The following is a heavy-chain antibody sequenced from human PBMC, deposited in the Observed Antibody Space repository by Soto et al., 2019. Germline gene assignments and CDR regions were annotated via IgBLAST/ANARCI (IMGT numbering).Heavy chain of an antibody. J-gene: IGHJ3*02. CDR3: ARLDYGDYADDAFDI. D-gene: IGHD4-17*01. CDR1: GYTFTSYY. V-gene: IGHV1-46*01. CDR2: INPSGGST. Sequence: ASVKVSCKASGYTFTSYYMHGVRQAPGQGLEWMGIINPSGGSTSYAQKFQGRVTMTRDTSTSTVYMELSSLRSEDTAVYYCARLDYGDYADDAFDIWGQGTMVTVSS.